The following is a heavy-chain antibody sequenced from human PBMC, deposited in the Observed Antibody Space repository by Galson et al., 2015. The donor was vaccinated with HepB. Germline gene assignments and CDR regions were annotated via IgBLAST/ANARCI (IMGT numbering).Heavy chain of an antibody. V-gene: IGHV3-23*01. CDR3: AKRTLTTKAFNF. D-gene: IGHD4-11*01. CDR1: GFTLSNNA. Sequence: CLRLSCAASGFTLSNNAMGWARQAPGKGLEWVSRISNNGGDTYYADSVKGRFTISRDNSKTTLFLQTNSLRAEDTAVYYCAKRTLTTKAFNFWGQGTLVTVSS. CDR2: ISNNGGDT. J-gene: IGHJ4*02.